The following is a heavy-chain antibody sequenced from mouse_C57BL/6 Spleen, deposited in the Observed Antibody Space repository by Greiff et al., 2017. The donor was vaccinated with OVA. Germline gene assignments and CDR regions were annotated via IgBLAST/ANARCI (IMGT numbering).Heavy chain of an antibody. D-gene: IGHD2-4*01. Sequence: QVQLKESGPELVKPGASVKISCKASGYAFSSSWMNWVKQRPGKGLEWIGRIYPGDGDTNYNGKFKGKATLTADKSSSTAYMQLSSLTSEDSAVYFCARSYYDYDQDSYAMDYWGQGTSVTVSS. J-gene: IGHJ4*01. CDR2: IYPGDGDT. V-gene: IGHV1-82*01. CDR3: ARSYYDYDQDSYAMDY. CDR1: GYAFSSSW.